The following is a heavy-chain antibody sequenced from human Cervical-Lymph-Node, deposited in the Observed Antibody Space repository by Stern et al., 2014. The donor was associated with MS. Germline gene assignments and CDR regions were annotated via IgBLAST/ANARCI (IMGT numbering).Heavy chain of an antibody. CDR2: IFSNDER. CDR3: ARILYDGAYRGDY. D-gene: IGHD3-10*01. J-gene: IGHJ4*02. CDR1: GFSLSNGRMG. Sequence: QITLKESGPVLVKPTETLMLTCTVSGFSLSNGRMGVSWIRQPPRKALEWLAPIFSNDERSYSTSLKSRLTISKDTSRSQVVLTRTNMDPVDTATYFCARILYDGAYRGDYWGQGILVTVSS. V-gene: IGHV2-26*01.